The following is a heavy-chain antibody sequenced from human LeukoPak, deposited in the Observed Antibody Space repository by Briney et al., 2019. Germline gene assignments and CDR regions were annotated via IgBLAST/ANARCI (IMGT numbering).Heavy chain of an antibody. CDR3: ARDRRYYDSSGYIRGFDY. Sequence: SETLSLTCAVSGYSISSSNWWSWVRQPPGKGLEWIGEIYHSGSTNYNPSLKSRVTISVDKSKNQFSLKLSSVTAADTAVYYCARDRRYYDSSGYIRGFDYWGQGTLVTVSS. J-gene: IGHJ4*02. CDR2: IYHSGST. V-gene: IGHV4-4*02. CDR1: GYSISSSNW. D-gene: IGHD3-22*01.